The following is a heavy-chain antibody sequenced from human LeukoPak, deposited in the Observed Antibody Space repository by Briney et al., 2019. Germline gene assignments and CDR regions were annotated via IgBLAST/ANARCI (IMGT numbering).Heavy chain of an antibody. CDR1: GGFLSSSF. Sequence: SETLSLTCTVSGGFLSSSFWSWIRQPPGKGLEWIGYIYYSGSTYYNPSLKSRVTISVDTSKNQFSLKLSSVTAADTAVYYCARIKRGAFDIWGQGTMVTVSS. CDR2: IYYSGST. D-gene: IGHD2-15*01. V-gene: IGHV4-59*06. J-gene: IGHJ3*02. CDR3: ARIKRGAFDI.